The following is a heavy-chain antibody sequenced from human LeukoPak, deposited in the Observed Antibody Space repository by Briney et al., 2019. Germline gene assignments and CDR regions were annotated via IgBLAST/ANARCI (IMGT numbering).Heavy chain of an antibody. CDR2: INPNSGVI. CDR3: ARGLQWLEAFDY. D-gene: IGHD6-19*01. CDR1: GYTFTSYD. V-gene: IGHV1-2*02. Sequence: GASVKVSCKASGYTFTSYDINWVRQSTGQALEWMGWINPNSGVIHYPQKFQGRVTLTRDTSIRTAYMEVSSLRSDDTAVYYCARGLQWLEAFDYWGLGTLVTVSS. J-gene: IGHJ4*02.